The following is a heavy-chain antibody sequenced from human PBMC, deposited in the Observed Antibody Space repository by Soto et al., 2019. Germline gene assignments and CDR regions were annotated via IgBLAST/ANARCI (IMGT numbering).Heavy chain of an antibody. CDR2: ISYDGSNK. J-gene: IGHJ1*01. D-gene: IGHD6-19*01. Sequence: QVQLVESGGGVVQPGRSLRLSCAASGFTFSSYAMHWVRQAPGKGLEWVAVISYDGSNKYYADSVKGRFTISRDNSKNTLYLQMNSLRAEDTAVYYCARSGDSSGLNEYFQHWGQGTLVTVSS. CDR1: GFTFSSYA. V-gene: IGHV3-30-3*01. CDR3: ARSGDSSGLNEYFQH.